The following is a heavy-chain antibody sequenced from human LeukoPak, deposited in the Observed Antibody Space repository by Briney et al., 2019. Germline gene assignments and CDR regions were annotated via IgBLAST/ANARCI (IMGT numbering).Heavy chain of an antibody. CDR1: VYIFTGCW. V-gene: IGHV5-51*07. CDR3: ARAPVGQIAAAGDY. D-gene: IGHD6-13*01. Sequence: GEPLKFSGESSVYIFTGCWNGWVHPLPGRGLEWMEIIYPGDADTRYSPAFQGQRTISADKSISTAYLQWSSLKAADTAMYYCARAPVGQIAAAGDYWGQGTLVTVSS. CDR2: IYPGDADT. J-gene: IGHJ4*02.